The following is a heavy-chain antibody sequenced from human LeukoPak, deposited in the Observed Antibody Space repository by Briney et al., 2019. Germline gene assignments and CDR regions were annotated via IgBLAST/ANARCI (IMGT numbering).Heavy chain of an antibody. Sequence: SETLSLTCTVSGGSISSSSYYWGWLRQPPGKGLEWIGSIYYSGSTYYNPSLKSRVTISVDTSKNQFSLKLSSVTAADTAVYYCARRPGTIWSGYYWWGQGTLVTVSS. V-gene: IGHV4-39*01. CDR2: IYYSGST. J-gene: IGHJ4*02. CDR1: GGSISSSSYY. CDR3: ARRPGTIWSGYYW. D-gene: IGHD3-3*01.